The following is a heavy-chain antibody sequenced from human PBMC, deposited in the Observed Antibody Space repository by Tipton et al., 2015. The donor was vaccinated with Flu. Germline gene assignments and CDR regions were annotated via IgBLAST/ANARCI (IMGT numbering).Heavy chain of an antibody. CDR2: INHSGST. CDR3: ARRGGYFIPDDY. D-gene: IGHD3-22*01. V-gene: IGHV4-34*01. J-gene: IGHJ4*02. CDR1: GGSFSGYY. Sequence: TLSLTCAVYGGSFSGYYWSWIRQPPGKGLEWIGEINHSGSTNYNPSLKSRVTISVDTSKNQFSLKLSSVTAADTAVYYCARRGGYFIPDDYWVQGTLVTVSS.